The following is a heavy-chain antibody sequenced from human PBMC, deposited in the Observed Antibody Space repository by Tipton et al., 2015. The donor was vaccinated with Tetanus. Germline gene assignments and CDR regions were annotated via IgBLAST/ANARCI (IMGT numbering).Heavy chain of an antibody. CDR3: ARATEHDIMTGYDN. Sequence: SLTCTVSGGSISGSSYYWSWIRQPPGKALEWIGSIYYSGSTFYHPSLQSRVTISVDTSKNQFSLRLSSVTAADTAVYFCARATEHDIMTGYDNWGPGTQVTVSS. D-gene: IGHD3-9*01. J-gene: IGHJ4*02. CDR2: IYYSGST. V-gene: IGHV4-39*01. CDR1: GGSISGSSYY.